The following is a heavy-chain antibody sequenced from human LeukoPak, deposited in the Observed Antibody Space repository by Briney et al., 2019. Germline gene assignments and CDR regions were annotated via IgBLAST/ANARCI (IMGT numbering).Heavy chain of an antibody. Sequence: PSETLSLTCTVSGGPISSSSYYWGWIRQPPGKGLEWIGSIYYSGSTYYNPSLKSRVTISVDTSKNQFSLKLSSVTAADTAVYYCARWAAYDILTGSNDYWGQGTLVTVPS. CDR2: IYYSGST. V-gene: IGHV4-39*01. J-gene: IGHJ4*02. CDR3: ARWAAYDILTGSNDY. CDR1: GGPISSSSYY. D-gene: IGHD3-9*01.